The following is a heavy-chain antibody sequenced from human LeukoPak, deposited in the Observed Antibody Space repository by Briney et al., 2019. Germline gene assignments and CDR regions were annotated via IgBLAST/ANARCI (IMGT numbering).Heavy chain of an antibody. CDR3: ARALGFYYDSSGYYDLDY. CDR2: ISGSGGST. J-gene: IGHJ4*02. CDR1: GFTFSSYA. Sequence: GGSLRLSCAASGFTFSSYAMSWVRQAPGKGLEWVSAISGSGGSTYYADSVKGRFTISRDNSKNTLYLQMNSLRAEDTAVYYCARALGFYYDSSGYYDLDYWGQGTLVTVSS. V-gene: IGHV3-23*01. D-gene: IGHD3-22*01.